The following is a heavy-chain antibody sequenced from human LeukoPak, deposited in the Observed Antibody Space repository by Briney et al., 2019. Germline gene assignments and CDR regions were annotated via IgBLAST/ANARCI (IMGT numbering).Heavy chain of an antibody. CDR3: ARVYCGGDCYSRGDY. CDR1: GGSISSSSYY. CDR2: INHSGST. V-gene: IGHV4-39*07. J-gene: IGHJ4*02. D-gene: IGHD2-21*02. Sequence: PSETLSLTCTVSGGSISSSSYYWGWIRQPPGKGLEWIGEINHSGSTNYNPSLKSRVTISVDTSKNQFSLKLSSVTAADTAVYYCARVYCGGDCYSRGDYWGQGTLVTVSS.